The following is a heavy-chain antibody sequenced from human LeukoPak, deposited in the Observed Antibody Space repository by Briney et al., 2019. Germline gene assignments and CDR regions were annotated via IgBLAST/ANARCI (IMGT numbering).Heavy chain of an antibody. D-gene: IGHD1-26*01. Sequence: GGSLRLSCAASGFTFSDYYMSWIRQAPGKGLEWVSYISGSDNTIYYADSGKGRFTMSRDNAKNSLYLQMNSLRAEDTAVYYCARDPYSGSYGNYYYYFMDVWGKGTTVTISS. CDR2: ISGSDNTI. CDR3: ARDPYSGSYGNYYYYFMDV. J-gene: IGHJ6*03. V-gene: IGHV3-11*04. CDR1: GFTFSDYY.